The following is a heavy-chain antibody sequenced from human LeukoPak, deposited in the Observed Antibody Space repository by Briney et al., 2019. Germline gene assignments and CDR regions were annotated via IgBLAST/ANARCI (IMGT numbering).Heavy chain of an antibody. CDR2: ISWNSGSI. CDR3: AKDIGRINYYDSRGHFDY. D-gene: IGHD3-22*01. J-gene: IGHJ4*02. V-gene: IGHV3-9*01. Sequence: PGGSLRLSCAASGFTFDDYAMHWVRQAPGKGLEWVSGISWNSGSIGYADSVKGRFTISRDNAENSLYLQMNSLRAEDTALYYCAKDIGRINYYDSRGHFDYWGQGTLVTVSS. CDR1: GFTFDDYA.